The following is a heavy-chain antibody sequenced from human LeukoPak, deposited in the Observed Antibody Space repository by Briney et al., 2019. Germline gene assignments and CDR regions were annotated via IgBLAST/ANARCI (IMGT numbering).Heavy chain of an antibody. CDR2: ISYDGSNT. Sequence: GGSLRLSCAASGFTFSSYAMHWVRQAPGKGLEWVAAISYDGSNTYYADSVKGRFTISRDNFKSTLYLQMNSLRPEDTAVYYCARVPHSSSRYASFDYWGQGTLVTVSS. J-gene: IGHJ4*02. V-gene: IGHV3-30-3*01. CDR1: GFTFSSYA. CDR3: ARVPHSSSRYASFDY. D-gene: IGHD6-13*01.